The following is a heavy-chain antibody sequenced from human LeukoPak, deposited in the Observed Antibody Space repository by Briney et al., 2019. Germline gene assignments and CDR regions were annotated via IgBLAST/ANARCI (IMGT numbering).Heavy chain of an antibody. D-gene: IGHD1-1*01. CDR2: TSAHNDDT. V-gene: IGHV1-18*01. J-gene: IGHJ4*02. Sequence: ASVKVSCKASGYTFTSYGISWVRQAPGQGLEWMGWTSAHNDDTNYAETLQGRLTMTTDISTSTAYMELTSLRSDDTAVYYCARDWASRNDYFDPWGQGTLVIVSS. CDR1: GYTFTSYG. CDR3: ARDWASRNDYFDP.